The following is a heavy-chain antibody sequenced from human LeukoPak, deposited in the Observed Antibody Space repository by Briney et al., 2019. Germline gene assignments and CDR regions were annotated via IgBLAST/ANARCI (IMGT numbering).Heavy chain of an antibody. J-gene: IGHJ3*01. V-gene: IGHV4-39*01. D-gene: IGHD1-26*01. CDR1: GVPISSRSYY. CDR3: ARHLRFGSSALPRDVFDV. Sequence: SETLSLTCSVSGVPISSRSYYWGWTRQPPGKGLEWIGSMYFSGTTYYNPSLKSRVTMSVHTPEKHLSFKLTSVTATDTAVYYCARHLRFGSSALPRDVFDVWGRGTVVSVSS. CDR2: MYFSGTT.